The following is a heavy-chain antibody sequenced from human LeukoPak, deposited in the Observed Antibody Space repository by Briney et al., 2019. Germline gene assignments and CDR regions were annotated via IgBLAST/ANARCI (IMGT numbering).Heavy chain of an antibody. CDR1: GFTFSSTT. V-gene: IGHV3-23*01. CDR3: TKDRRGPAAGTWYFDS. Sequence: GGSLRLPCVASGFTFSSTTMGWVRQAPGRGLEWVSSITAIDGRTYYADSVRGRFTISRDNSRNTVYLQLNSLRAGDTAIYYCTKDRRGPAAGTWYFDSWGQGTLVTVSS. J-gene: IGHJ4*02. D-gene: IGHD6-13*01. CDR2: ITAIDGRT.